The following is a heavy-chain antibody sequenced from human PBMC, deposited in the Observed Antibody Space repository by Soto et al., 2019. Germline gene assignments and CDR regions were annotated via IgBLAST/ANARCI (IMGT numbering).Heavy chain of an antibody. CDR2: ISYDGNNK. CDR1: GFIFSTYG. Sequence: VQLLESGGGVVQPGRSLRLSCAASGFIFSTYGMHWVRQAPGKGLEWLSVISYDGNNKYYADSVKGRFTISRDNSKNTLWLQMDSLRTEDTAVYYCAKDLLLTTITTVGDWGQGTLVTVSS. D-gene: IGHD4-17*01. V-gene: IGHV3-30*18. CDR3: AKDLLLTTITTVGD. J-gene: IGHJ4*02.